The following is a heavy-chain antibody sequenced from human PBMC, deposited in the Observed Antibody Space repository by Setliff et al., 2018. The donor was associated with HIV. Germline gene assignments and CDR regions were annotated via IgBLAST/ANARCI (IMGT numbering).Heavy chain of an antibody. CDR1: GGSIKSSSDY. Sequence: LRETLSLTCTVSGGSIKSSSDYWGWIRQPPGKGLEWIGTIYYSGSTYYNPSLKSRVTISVDTSKNQFSLKLSSVTAADTTVYYCARHSGLGGYYSPFDYWGPGTLVTVSS. CDR3: ARHSGLGGYYSPFDY. J-gene: IGHJ4*02. V-gene: IGHV4-39*01. CDR2: IYYSGST. D-gene: IGHD3-22*01.